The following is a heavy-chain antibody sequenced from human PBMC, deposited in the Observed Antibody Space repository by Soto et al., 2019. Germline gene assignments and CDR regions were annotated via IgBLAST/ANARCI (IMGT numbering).Heavy chain of an antibody. J-gene: IGHJ4*02. CDR2: IYDSGNT. CDR1: GGSISGTTYS. CDR3: ARGQGAAAGHSNFDY. D-gene: IGHD6-13*01. Sequence: QLQLQESGSGLVKPSQTLSLTCAVSGGSISGTTYSWSWIRQPPGKGLEWIGYIYDSGNTYYNPSLKSQFSISVDRSKNQFSLKLSSVTAADTAVYYCARGQGAAAGHSNFDYWGQGAPVTVSS. V-gene: IGHV4-30-2*01.